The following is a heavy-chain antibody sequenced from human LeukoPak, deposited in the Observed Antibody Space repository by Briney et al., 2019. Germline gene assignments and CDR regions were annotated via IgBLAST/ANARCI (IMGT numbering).Heavy chain of an antibody. CDR1: GFTFRNYG. CDR2: IWYDGSKR. Sequence: PGGSLRLPCAASGFTFRNYGMHWVRQSPDKGLEWVAAIWYDGSKRLYADSVKGRFTISRDDSENALYLQMNSLRAEDTALYYCARDYCSTSFCYDNWGQGTLVTVSS. V-gene: IGHV3-33*01. J-gene: IGHJ4*02. D-gene: IGHD2-2*01. CDR3: ARDYCSTSFCYDN.